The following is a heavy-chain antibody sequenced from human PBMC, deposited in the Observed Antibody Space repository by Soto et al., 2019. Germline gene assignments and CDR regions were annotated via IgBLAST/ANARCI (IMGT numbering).Heavy chain of an antibody. CDR3: ARHVSAGGSEWLRNEGNWFDP. J-gene: IGHJ5*02. Sequence: SETLSLTCTVSGGSISSSSYYWGWIRQPPGKGLEWIGSIYYSGSTYYNPSLKSRVTISVDTSKNQFSLKLSSVTAADTAVYYCARHVSAGGSEWLRNEGNWFDPWGQGTLVTVSS. CDR1: GGSISSSSYY. CDR2: IYYSGST. D-gene: IGHD5-12*01. V-gene: IGHV4-39*01.